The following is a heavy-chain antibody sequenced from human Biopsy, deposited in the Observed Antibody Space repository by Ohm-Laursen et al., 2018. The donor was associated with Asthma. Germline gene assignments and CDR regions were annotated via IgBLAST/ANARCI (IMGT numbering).Heavy chain of an antibody. D-gene: IGHD6-19*01. CDR2: ISYDGSSI. J-gene: IGHJ4*02. CDR3: AREGVAGTHIED. CDR1: RFTYE. Sequence: SLRLSCAASRFTYEMHWVRQAPGKGLEWVAVISYDGSSIYYADSVKGRFTISRDNSKSTLSLQMNSLTAEDTAVYYCAREGVAGTHIEDWGQGTLVTVSS. V-gene: IGHV3-30-3*01.